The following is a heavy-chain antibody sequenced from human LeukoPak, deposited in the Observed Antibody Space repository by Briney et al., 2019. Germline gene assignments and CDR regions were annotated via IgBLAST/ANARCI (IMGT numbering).Heavy chain of an antibody. CDR3: ARDSSTSNYYFGMDV. Sequence: GGSLRLSCAASGFTFSSYAMPWVRQAPGKGLEWVAVISYDGSNKYYADSVKGRFTISRDNSKNTLYLQMNSLRADDTAVYYCARDSSTSNYYFGMDVWGQGTTVTVSS. J-gene: IGHJ6*02. D-gene: IGHD6-19*01. CDR2: ISYDGSNK. CDR1: GFTFSSYA. V-gene: IGHV3-30-3*01.